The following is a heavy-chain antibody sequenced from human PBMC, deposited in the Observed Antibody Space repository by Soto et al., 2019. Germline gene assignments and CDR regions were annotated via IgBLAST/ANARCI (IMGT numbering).Heavy chain of an antibody. J-gene: IGHJ4*02. CDR2: VNPSGGHT. Sequence: QVQLMQSGAEVKKPGASVKVSCKASGDTFTDYYIHWVRQAPGQGLEWMGTVNPSGGHTTYAQHFLGRVTMARDPSTSSLYMELHSWTSDDTAIYYCARGGHVVVVTAALDYWGQGTLVTVSS. CDR1: GDTFTDYY. CDR3: ARGGHVVVVTAALDY. D-gene: IGHD2-21*02. V-gene: IGHV1-46*01.